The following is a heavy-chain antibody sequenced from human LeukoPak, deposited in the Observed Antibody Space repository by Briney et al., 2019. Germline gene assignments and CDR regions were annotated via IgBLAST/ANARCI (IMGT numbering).Heavy chain of an antibody. J-gene: IGHJ4*02. Sequence: PGGSLRLSCAASGFTFSNYAMTWVRQAPGKGLEWVSGISGSGSSTYYAGSVKGRFTLSRDYPKSTLYLQMNSLRAEDTAVYFCAKYSGSYYYPPNWDSWGQGTLVTVSS. CDR1: GFTFSNYA. CDR2: ISGSGSST. CDR3: AKYSGSYYYPPNWDS. V-gene: IGHV3-23*01. D-gene: IGHD1-26*01.